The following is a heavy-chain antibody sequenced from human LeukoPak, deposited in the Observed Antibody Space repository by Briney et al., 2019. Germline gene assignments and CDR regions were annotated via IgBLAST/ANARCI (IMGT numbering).Heavy chain of an antibody. CDR3: ARDRESESDSEGDY. V-gene: IGHV3-7*01. CDR2: IKQGGSEI. CDR1: GFTFSRFW. Sequence: GGSLRLSCSASGFTFSRFWMSWVRQAPGKGLEYVALIKQGGSEIYHMDSVKGRFTISRDDATNSLYLQMNSLRVEDTALYYCARDRESESDSEGDYWGQGTLVTVAS. D-gene: IGHD4-11*01. J-gene: IGHJ4*02.